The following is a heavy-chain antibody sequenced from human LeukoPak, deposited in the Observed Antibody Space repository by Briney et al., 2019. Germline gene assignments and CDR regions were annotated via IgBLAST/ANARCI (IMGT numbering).Heavy chain of an antibody. V-gene: IGHV3-66*01. CDR1: GLTFNNYA. CDR2: IYSGGST. D-gene: IGHD3-22*01. Sequence: GGSLRLSCAVSGLTFNNYAMSWVRQAPGKGLEWVSVIYSGGSTYYADSVKGRFTISRDNSKNTLYLQMNSLRAEDTAVYYCARGRDQDYYDSSGYWYFDYWGQGTLVTVSS. CDR3: ARGRDQDYYDSSGYWYFDY. J-gene: IGHJ4*02.